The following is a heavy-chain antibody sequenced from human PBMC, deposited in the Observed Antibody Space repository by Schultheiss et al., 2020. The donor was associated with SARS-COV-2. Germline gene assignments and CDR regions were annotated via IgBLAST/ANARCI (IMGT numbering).Heavy chain of an antibody. D-gene: IGHD6-13*01. V-gene: IGHV4-59*01. Sequence: GSLRLSCAVYGGSFSGYYWSWIRQPPGKGLEWIGYIYYSGRTNHNPSLKSRVTLSVDTSKNQFSLKLNSVTAADTAVYYCARGIAAAAVRAFDIWGQGTMVTVSS. CDR1: GGSFSGYY. CDR3: ARGIAAAAVRAFDI. J-gene: IGHJ3*02. CDR2: IYYSGRT.